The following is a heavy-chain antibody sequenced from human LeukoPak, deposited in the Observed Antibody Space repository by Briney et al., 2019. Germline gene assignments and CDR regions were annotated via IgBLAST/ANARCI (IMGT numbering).Heavy chain of an antibody. D-gene: IGHD6-6*01. CDR2: INPNSGGT. CDR1: GYTFTGYY. Sequence: AASVKVSCKASGYTFTGYYMHWVRQAPGQGLEWMGWINPNSGGTNYAQKFQGRVTMTRDTSISTAYMELSRLRSDDTAVYYCASTARSIAVRFDYWGQGTLVTVSS. V-gene: IGHV1-2*02. J-gene: IGHJ4*02. CDR3: ASTARSIAVRFDY.